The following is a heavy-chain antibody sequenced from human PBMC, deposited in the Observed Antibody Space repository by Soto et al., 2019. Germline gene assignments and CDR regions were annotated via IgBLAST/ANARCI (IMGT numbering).Heavy chain of an antibody. D-gene: IGHD2-2*01. J-gene: IGHJ5*02. CDR2: IYHSGST. V-gene: IGHV4-30-2*01. Sequence: PSETLSLTCAVSGGSISSGGYSWSWIRQPPGKGLEWIGYIYHSGSTYYNPSLKSRVTISVDRSKNQFSLKLSSVTAADTAVYYCARDNQPYFYCSSTSCYAGNNWFDPWGQGTLVTVSS. CDR3: ARDNQPYFYCSSTSCYAGNNWFDP. CDR1: GGSISSGGYS.